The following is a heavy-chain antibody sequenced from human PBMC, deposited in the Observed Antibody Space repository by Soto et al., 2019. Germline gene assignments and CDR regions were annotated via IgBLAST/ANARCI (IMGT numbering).Heavy chain of an antibody. D-gene: IGHD1-26*01. CDR2: TYYRSKWSN. V-gene: IGHV6-1*01. Sequence: QVQLQQSGPGLVKPSQTLSLTCAISGDSVFTNGVAWNWLRQSPSRGLEWLGRTYYRSKWSNDYAVSVHRRITTNLVTSENQFSLLLHYGTPGDTAVYYCARGRDSGFDYWGHGTLVTVSS. CDR3: ARGRDSGFDY. CDR1: GDSVFTNGVA. J-gene: IGHJ4*01.